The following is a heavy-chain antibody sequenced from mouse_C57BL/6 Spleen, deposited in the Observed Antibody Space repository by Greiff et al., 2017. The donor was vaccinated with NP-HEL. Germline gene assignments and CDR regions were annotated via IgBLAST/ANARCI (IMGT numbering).Heavy chain of an antibody. Sequence: QVQLKESGAELVKPGASVKISCKASGYAFSSYWMNWVKQRPGKGLEWIGQIYPGDGDTNYNGKFKGKATLTADKSSSTAYMQLSSLTSEDSAVYFCARSGLGPYYFDYWGQGTTLTVSS. D-gene: IGHD4-1*01. V-gene: IGHV1-80*01. CDR3: ARSGLGPYYFDY. CDR2: IYPGDGDT. CDR1: GYAFSSYW. J-gene: IGHJ2*01.